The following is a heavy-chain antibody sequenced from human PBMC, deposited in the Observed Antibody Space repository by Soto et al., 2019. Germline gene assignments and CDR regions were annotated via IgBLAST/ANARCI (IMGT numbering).Heavy chain of an antibody. D-gene: IGHD1-26*01. CDR1: GFKFSSHG. Sequence: QVQLVESGGGVVQPGRSLRLSCAASGFKFSSHGMHWVRQAPGKGLEWVAVVWSDGSNKYYADSVKGRFTISRDNSMNTLYLPMNTLRAEDTAVYYCASEREDDDRYFYYHMDAWGKGTTVTVSP. V-gene: IGHV3-33*01. J-gene: IGHJ6*04. CDR3: ASEREDDDRYFYYHMDA. CDR2: VWSDGSNK.